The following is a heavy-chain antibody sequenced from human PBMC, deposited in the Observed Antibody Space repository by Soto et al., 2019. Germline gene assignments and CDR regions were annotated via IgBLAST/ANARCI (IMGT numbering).Heavy chain of an antibody. J-gene: IGHJ4*02. CDR3: ATLNPVGYKYDLAFDY. V-gene: IGHV1-3*01. D-gene: IGHD3-16*01. Sequence: QVHLVQSGAEVKKPGASVKVSCKASGYTFTNYAMHWVRQAPGQRLAYMGWVNGGNGETKYSQKFQGTVTFTRDTSASTAYLELSSLRSEDTALYYCATLNPVGYKYDLAFDYWGQGTLVTVSS. CDR1: GYTFTNYA. CDR2: VNGGNGET.